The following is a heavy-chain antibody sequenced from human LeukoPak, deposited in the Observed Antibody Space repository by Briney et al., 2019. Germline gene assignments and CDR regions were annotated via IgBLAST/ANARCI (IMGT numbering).Heavy chain of an antibody. CDR3: ARASSDPHAFDI. J-gene: IGHJ3*02. Sequence: ASVKVSCKASGYTFTSYDINWVRQATGQGLEWMGWMNPNSGNTGYAQKFQGRVTMTRNTSISTAYMELSSLRSEDTAVYYCARASSDPHAFDIWGQGTMVTVSS. CDR2: MNPNSGNT. CDR1: GYTFTSYD. V-gene: IGHV1-8*01.